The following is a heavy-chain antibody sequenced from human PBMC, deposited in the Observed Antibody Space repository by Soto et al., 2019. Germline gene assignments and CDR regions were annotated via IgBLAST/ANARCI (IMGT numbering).Heavy chain of an antibody. J-gene: IGHJ4*02. V-gene: IGHV4-30-2*01. CDR1: GGSISSGGYS. D-gene: IGHD6-13*01. CDR3: AREGSPGIAAASTPYYFDY. CDR2: IYHSGST. Sequence: SETLSLTCAVSGGSISSGGYSWSWIRQPPGKGLEWIGYIYHSGSTYYNPSLKSRVTISVDRSKNQFSLKLSSVTAADTAVYYCAREGSPGIAAASTPYYFDYWGQGTLVTVSS.